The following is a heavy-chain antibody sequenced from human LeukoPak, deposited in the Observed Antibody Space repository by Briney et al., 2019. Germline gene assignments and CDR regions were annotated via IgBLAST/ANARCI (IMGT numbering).Heavy chain of an antibody. J-gene: IGHJ4*02. CDR3: ARDLSPVVRASPMGY. D-gene: IGHD3-10*01. CDR1: GFTFTSYG. Sequence: PGGSLRLSCAASGFTFTSYGMHWVRQSPGKGLEWVALITYDGYYKYYSDSVKGRFTISSYTSKNTLYLQMNSLRAEDTAIYYCARDLSPVVRASPMGYWGQGTLVTVSS. V-gene: IGHV3-30*03. CDR2: ITYDGYYK.